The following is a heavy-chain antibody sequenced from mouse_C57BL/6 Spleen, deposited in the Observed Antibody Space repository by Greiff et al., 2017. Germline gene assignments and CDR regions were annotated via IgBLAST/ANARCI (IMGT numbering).Heavy chain of an antibody. V-gene: IGHV1-52*01. D-gene: IGHD1-1*01. Sequence: QVQLQQPGAELVRPGSSVKLSCKASGYTFTSYWMHWVKQRPIQGLEWIGNIDPSDSETHYTQKFKDKATLTVDKSSSTAYMQLSRLTSEDSAVYYCARDYGSSKRDYFDYWGQGTTLTVSS. J-gene: IGHJ2*01. CDR2: IDPSDSET. CDR1: GYTFTSYW. CDR3: ARDYGSSKRDYFDY.